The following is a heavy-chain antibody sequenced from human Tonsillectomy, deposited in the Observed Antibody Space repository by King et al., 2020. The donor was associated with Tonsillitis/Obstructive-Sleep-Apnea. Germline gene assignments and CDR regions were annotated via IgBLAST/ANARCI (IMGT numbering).Heavy chain of an antibody. CDR2: ISSSGSSI. D-gene: IGHD3-3*01. CDR3: AREGYDSVGWFDP. J-gene: IGHJ5*02. CDR1: GFTFSDYY. V-gene: IGHV3-11*01. Sequence: VQLVESGGGLVKPGGSLRLSCAASGFTFSDYYMNWIRQAPGKGLEWVSYISSSGSSIYHADSVKGRFTISRDNAKNSLYLQMNSLRPEDTAVYYCAREGYDSVGWFDPWGQGTLVTVSS.